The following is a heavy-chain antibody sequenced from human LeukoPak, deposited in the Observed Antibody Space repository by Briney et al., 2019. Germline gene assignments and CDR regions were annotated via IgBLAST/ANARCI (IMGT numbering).Heavy chain of an antibody. Sequence: PGGSLRLSCAASGFTVSSNYMSWVRQAPGKGLEWVSVIYSRGSTYYADSVKGRFTISRDNSKNTLYLQMNSLRAEDTAVYYCARERQYYFDYWGQGTLVTVSS. J-gene: IGHJ4*02. CDR3: ARERQYYFDY. CDR1: GFTVSSNY. V-gene: IGHV3-53*01. CDR2: IYSRGST.